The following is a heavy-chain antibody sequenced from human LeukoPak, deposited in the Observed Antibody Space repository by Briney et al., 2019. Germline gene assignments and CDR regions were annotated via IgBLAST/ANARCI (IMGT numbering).Heavy chain of an antibody. CDR1: GGSFSDYC. CDR2: INHSGST. V-gene: IGHV4-34*01. Sequence: PSETLSLTCAVYGGSFSDYCWSWIRQPPGKGLEWIGEINHSGSTNYNPSLKSRVTISVDTSKNQFSLKLSSVTAADTAVYYCARGLEIVYSSSWYRGPRPRWFDPWGQGTLVTVSS. J-gene: IGHJ5*02. CDR3: ARGLEIVYSSSWYRGPRPRWFDP. D-gene: IGHD6-13*01.